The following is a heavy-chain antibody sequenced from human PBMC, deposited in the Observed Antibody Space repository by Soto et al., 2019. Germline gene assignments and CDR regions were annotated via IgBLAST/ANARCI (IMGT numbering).Heavy chain of an antibody. V-gene: IGHV4-31*03. CDR1: GHSLSSGGYY. Sequence: SETLSLTCTVSGHSLSSGGYYWSWIRQRPGKGLEWVGYIYFTGTTLYNPSLKSRLAISVDTSKNQFSLKLTSVTAADTAVYYCARDWASSGWPKWGQGVLVTVS. J-gene: IGHJ4*02. CDR2: IYFTGTT. D-gene: IGHD6-19*01. CDR3: ARDWASSGWPK.